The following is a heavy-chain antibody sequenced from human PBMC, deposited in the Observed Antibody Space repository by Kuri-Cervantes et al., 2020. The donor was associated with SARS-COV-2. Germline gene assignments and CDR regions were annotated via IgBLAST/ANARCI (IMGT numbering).Heavy chain of an antibody. CDR1: GGSISTYY. CDR3: ARGVRFLDPKYYYFYYYMDV. D-gene: IGHD3-3*01. J-gene: IGHJ6*03. CDR2: IYYSGST. V-gene: IGHV4-59*01. Sequence: GSLRLSCTVSGGSISTYYWSWIRQPPGKGLEWIGYIYYSGSTTHNPSLKSRVTISVDTSKNQFSLELDSVTAADTAVYYCARGVRFLDPKYYYFYYYMDVWGKGTTVTVSS.